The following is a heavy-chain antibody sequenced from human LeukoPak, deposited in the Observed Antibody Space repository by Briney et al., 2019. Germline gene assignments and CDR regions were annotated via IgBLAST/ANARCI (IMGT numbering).Heavy chain of an antibody. J-gene: IGHJ6*03. Sequence: GGTLRLSCAASGLTFSNYGMSWVRQAPGKGLEWVSAISGSGGNTYYADSVKGRFTISRDNSKNTLYLQMNSLRAEDTAVYYCAKDDGGSYYIYYYYMDVWGKGTTVTVSS. CDR1: GLTFSNYG. CDR2: ISGSGGNT. D-gene: IGHD1-26*01. V-gene: IGHV3-23*01. CDR3: AKDDGGSYYIYYYYMDV.